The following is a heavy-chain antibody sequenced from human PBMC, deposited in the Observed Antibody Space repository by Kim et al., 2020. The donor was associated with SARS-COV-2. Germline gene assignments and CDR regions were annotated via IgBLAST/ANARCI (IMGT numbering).Heavy chain of an antibody. CDR3: ARERFVTIFGMTYGMDV. D-gene: IGHD3-3*01. CDR1: GGTFSSYA. CDR2: IIPIFGTA. Sequence: SVKVSCKASGGTFSSYAISWVRQAPGQGLEWMGGIIPIFGTANYAQKFQGRVTITADESTSTAYMELSSLRSEDTAVYYCARERFVTIFGMTYGMDVWGRGTTVTVSS. J-gene: IGHJ6*02. V-gene: IGHV1-69*13.